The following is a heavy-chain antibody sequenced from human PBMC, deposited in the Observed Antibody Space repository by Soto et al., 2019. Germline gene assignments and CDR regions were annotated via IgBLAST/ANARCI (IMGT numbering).Heavy chain of an antibody. CDR1: GFTFGGYG. V-gene: IGHV3-30*18. Sequence: GGSLRLSCAASGFTFGGYGMHWVRQAPDKGLEWVAIISYDGSNEYYADSVRGRFTISRDNSKNTLYLEMNSLRPEDTAVYYSAKDPSRYCTNSICYNNWFDPWGQGTLDTVSS. CDR3: AKDPSRYCTNSICYNNWFDP. J-gene: IGHJ5*02. D-gene: IGHD2-8*01. CDR2: ISYDGSNE.